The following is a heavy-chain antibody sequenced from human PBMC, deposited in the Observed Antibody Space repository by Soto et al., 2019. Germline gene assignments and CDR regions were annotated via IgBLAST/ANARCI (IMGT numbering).Heavy chain of an antibody. CDR3: ARRIDGYLPDY. CDR2: IIPIFGTA. CDR1: GGTFSSYA. D-gene: IGHD5-12*01. V-gene: IGHV1-69*12. J-gene: IGHJ4*02. Sequence: QVQLVQSGAEVKKPGSSVKVSCKASGGTFSSYAISWVRQAPGQGLEWMGGIIPIFGTANYAQKFQGRVTITADEATSTAYRELSSLRAEVPAVSYCARRIDGYLPDYWGQGTLVAVSS.